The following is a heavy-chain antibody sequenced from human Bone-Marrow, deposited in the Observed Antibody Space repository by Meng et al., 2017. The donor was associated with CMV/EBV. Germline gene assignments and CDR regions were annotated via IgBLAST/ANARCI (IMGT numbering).Heavy chain of an antibody. CDR1: GGSISSSDYY. Sequence: GSLRLSCTVSGGSISSSDYYWGWIRQPPGKGLEWIGYIYYSGSTNYNPSLKSRVTISVDTSKNQFSLKLSSVTAADTAVYYCARDTLYYYYGMDVWGQGTTVTVSS. CDR3: ARDTLYYYYGMDV. J-gene: IGHJ6*02. CDR2: IYYSGST. V-gene: IGHV4-61*08.